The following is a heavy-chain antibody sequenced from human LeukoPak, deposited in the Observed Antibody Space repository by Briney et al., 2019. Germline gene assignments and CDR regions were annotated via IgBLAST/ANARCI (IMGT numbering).Heavy chain of an antibody. Sequence: GASVKVSCKASGYTFTSYGISWVRQAPGQGLEWMGWISAYNGNTNYAQKLQGRVTMTTDTSTSTAYMELRSLRSDDTAVYYCARVILGHCSGTSCYAGDWFDPWGQGTLVTVSS. CDR2: ISAYNGNT. D-gene: IGHD2-2*01. J-gene: IGHJ5*02. CDR3: ARVILGHCSGTSCYAGDWFDP. V-gene: IGHV1-18*01. CDR1: GYTFTSYG.